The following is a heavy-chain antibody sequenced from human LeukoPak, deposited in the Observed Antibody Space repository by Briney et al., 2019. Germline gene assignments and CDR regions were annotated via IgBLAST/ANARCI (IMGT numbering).Heavy chain of an antibody. J-gene: IGHJ4*02. V-gene: IGHV3-30-3*01. Sequence: PGRSLRLSCAASGFTFSSYAMHWVRQAPGKGLEWVAVISYDGSNKYYADSVKGRFTISRDNSKNTLYLQMNSLRAEDTAVYYCAKDLSDYGDFFDYWGQGTLVTVSS. CDR1: GFTFSSYA. D-gene: IGHD4-17*01. CDR2: ISYDGSNK. CDR3: AKDLSDYGDFFDY.